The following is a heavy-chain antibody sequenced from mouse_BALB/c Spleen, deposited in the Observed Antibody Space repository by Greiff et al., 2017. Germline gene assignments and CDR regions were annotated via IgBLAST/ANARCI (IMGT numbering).Heavy chain of an antibody. CDR2: ISNGGGST. Sequence: EVQRVESGGGLVQPGGSLKLSCAASGFTFSSYTMSWVRQTPEKRLEWVAYISNGGGSTYYPDTVKGRFTISRDNAKNTLYLQMSSLKSEDTAMYYCAREDYGSSYAMDYWGQGTSVTVSS. CDR3: AREDYGSSYAMDY. J-gene: IGHJ4*01. D-gene: IGHD1-1*01. V-gene: IGHV5-12-2*01. CDR1: GFTFSSYT.